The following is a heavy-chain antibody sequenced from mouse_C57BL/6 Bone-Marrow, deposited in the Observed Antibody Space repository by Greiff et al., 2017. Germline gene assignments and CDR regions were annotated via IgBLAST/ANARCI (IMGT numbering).Heavy chain of an antibody. CDR2: IYPRSGNT. CDR3: ASNYWFAY. D-gene: IGHD1-3*01. CDR1: GYTFTSYG. J-gene: IGHJ3*01. V-gene: IGHV1-81*01. Sequence: QVQLQQSGAELARPGASVKLSCKASGYTFTSYGISWVKQRTGQGPEWIGEIYPRSGNTYYNEKFKGKATLTADKSSSTAYMELRSLTSEDSAVYFCASNYWFAYWGQGTLVTVSA.